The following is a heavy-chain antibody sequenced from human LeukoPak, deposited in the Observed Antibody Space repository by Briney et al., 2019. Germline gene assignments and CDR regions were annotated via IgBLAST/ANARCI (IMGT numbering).Heavy chain of an antibody. D-gene: IGHD3-10*01. CDR3: ARDRLWLGESPYFDY. Sequence: GGSLRLSCAASGFTLSSYSMNWVRQAPGKGLEWVSYISSSSSTIYYADSVKGRFTISRDNAKNSLYLQMNSLRAEDTAVYYCARDRLWLGESPYFDYWGQGTLVTVSS. J-gene: IGHJ4*02. CDR2: ISSSSSTI. V-gene: IGHV3-48*01. CDR1: GFTLSSYS.